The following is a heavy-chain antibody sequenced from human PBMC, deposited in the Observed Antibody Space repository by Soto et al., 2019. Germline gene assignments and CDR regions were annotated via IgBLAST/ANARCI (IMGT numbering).Heavy chain of an antibody. Sequence: GGSLRLSCAASGFTFSSYGMSWVRQAPGKGLEWVAGIPVIGERRYYADSVKGRFTISRDNAKNTLYLQMNSLRVEDAAVYFCAREGDRYGTVCFDSWGQGALVTVSS. D-gene: IGHD1-1*01. CDR2: IPVIGERR. CDR3: AREGDRYGTVCFDS. CDR1: GFTFSSYG. J-gene: IGHJ4*02. V-gene: IGHV3-23*01.